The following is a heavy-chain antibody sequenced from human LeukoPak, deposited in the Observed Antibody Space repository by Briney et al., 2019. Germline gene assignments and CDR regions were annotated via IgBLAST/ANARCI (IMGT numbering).Heavy chain of an antibody. CDR1: GFSFSSYG. J-gene: IGHJ4*02. V-gene: IGHV3-30*18. D-gene: IGHD1-1*01. CDR2: ISNDGRNK. CDR3: AKDGDKARRRNFDY. Sequence: PGGSLRLSCAASGFSFSSYGMNWVRQAPGKGLEWVAVISNDGRNKYYADSVKGRFTISRDNSKNTLYLQMNSLRADDTAVYYCAKDGDKARRRNFDYWGQGTLVTVSS.